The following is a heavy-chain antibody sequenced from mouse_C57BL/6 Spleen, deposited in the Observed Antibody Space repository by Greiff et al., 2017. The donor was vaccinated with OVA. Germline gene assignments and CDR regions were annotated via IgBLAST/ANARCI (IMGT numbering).Heavy chain of an antibody. CDR2: INPNNGGT. J-gene: IGHJ1*03. CDR1: GYTFTDYN. D-gene: IGHD4-1*01. V-gene: IGHV1-18*01. Sequence: EVQLQQSGPELVKPGASVKIPCKASGYTFTDYNMDWVKQSHGKSLEWIGDINPNNGGTIYNQKFKGKATLTVDKSSSTAYMELRSLTSEDTAVYYCARDGVLGHWYFDVWGTGTTVTVSS. CDR3: ARDGVLGHWYFDV.